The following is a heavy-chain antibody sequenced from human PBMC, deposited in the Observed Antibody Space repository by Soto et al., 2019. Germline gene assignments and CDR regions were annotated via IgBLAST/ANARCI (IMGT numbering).Heavy chain of an antibody. Sequence: QVQLVQSGAEVKKPGASVKVSCKASGYTFTTYGISWVRQAPGQGLEWMGWINGYNGNTNYAQKLQGRVTMTTDTSPSTAYMEPRSLTSDATAVYYCARDPVAGTYLDYWGQGTLVTVSS. D-gene: IGHD6-19*01. CDR3: ARDPVAGTYLDY. CDR2: INGYNGNT. CDR1: GYTFTTYG. J-gene: IGHJ4*02. V-gene: IGHV1-18*01.